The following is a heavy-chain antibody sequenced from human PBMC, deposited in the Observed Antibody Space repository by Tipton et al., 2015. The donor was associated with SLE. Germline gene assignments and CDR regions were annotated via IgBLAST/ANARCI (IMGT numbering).Heavy chain of an antibody. D-gene: IGHD5-24*01. CDR3: AREGRDGYSYGAFDY. CDR1: GGSISSHY. V-gene: IGHV4-59*11. Sequence: TLSLTCTVSGGSISSHYWSWIRQPPGKGLEWIGYIYYSGSTNYNPSLKSRVTISVDTSKNQFSLNLSSVTAADTAVYYCAREGRDGYSYGAFDYWGQGTLVTVSS. J-gene: IGHJ4*02. CDR2: IYYSGST.